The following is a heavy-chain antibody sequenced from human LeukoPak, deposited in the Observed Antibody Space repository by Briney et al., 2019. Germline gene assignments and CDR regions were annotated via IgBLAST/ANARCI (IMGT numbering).Heavy chain of an antibody. Sequence: PSETLPLTCAVYGGSFSGYYWSWIRQPPGKGLEWIGEINHSGSTNYNPSLKSRVTISVDTSKNQLSLRVTSVTAADTAVYYCARGGDAMGNGASFLDNWGQGTLVTVSS. V-gene: IGHV4-34*01. D-gene: IGHD3-16*01. CDR3: ARGGDAMGNGASFLDN. J-gene: IGHJ4*02. CDR2: INHSGST. CDR1: GGSFSGYY.